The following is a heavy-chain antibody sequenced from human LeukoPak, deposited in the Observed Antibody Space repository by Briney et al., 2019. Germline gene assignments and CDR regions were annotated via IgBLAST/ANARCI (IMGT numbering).Heavy chain of an antibody. CDR3: ASIVVAAAAIDY. CDR2: FCHSAST. CDR1: GGSVSSGDYY. J-gene: IGHJ4*02. Sequence: MASQTLSLTCTVSGGSVSSGDYYWSWIRQHPGKGLEWIGYFCHSASTYYNPSLKSRVSISVDTAKNQFSLKLTSVTAADTAVYYCASIVVAAAAIDYWGQGTLVTVSS. D-gene: IGHD2-15*01. V-gene: IGHV4-30-4*01.